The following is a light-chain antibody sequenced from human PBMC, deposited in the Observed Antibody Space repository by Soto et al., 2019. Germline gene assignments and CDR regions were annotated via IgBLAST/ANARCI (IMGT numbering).Light chain of an antibody. CDR3: SSYTSSSTLGV. CDR1: SSDVGAYNY. Sequence: QSVLTQPPSASGSLGQSVTISCTGTSSDVGAYNYVSWYQQHPVKAPKLMIYEVSNRPSGVSNRFSGSKSGNTASLTISGLQAEDEADYYCSSYTSSSTLGVFGTGTKV. V-gene: IGLV2-14*01. CDR2: EVS. J-gene: IGLJ1*01.